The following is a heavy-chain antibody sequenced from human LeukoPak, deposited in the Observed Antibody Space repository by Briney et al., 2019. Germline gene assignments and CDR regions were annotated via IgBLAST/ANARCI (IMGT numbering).Heavy chain of an antibody. V-gene: IGHV4-59*01. CDR3: ARAGSYFSTYFDY. CDR1: GGSITSYY. D-gene: IGHD3-10*01. CDR2: IYYTGSGST. Sequence: PSETLSLTCTVSGGSITSYYWSWIRQPPGTGLEWIGYIYYTGSGSTIYNPSLKSRITISLDTSKNQFSLRLNSVTAADTAVYYCARAGSYFSTYFDYWGQGTLVTVSS. J-gene: IGHJ4*02.